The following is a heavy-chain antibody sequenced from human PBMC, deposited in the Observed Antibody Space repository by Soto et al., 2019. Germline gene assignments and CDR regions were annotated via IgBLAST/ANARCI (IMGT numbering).Heavy chain of an antibody. J-gene: IGHJ4*02. CDR3: ARTPRGYSYGYFDY. Sequence: ASVKISCKASGYTLTGYYMHGVRQAHGQGLEWMGWINPNSGGTNYAQKFQGWVTMTRDTSISTAYMELSRLRSDDTAVYYCARTPRGYSYGYFDYWGQGTLVTVSS. CDR2: INPNSGGT. V-gene: IGHV1-2*04. CDR1: GYTLTGYY. D-gene: IGHD5-18*01.